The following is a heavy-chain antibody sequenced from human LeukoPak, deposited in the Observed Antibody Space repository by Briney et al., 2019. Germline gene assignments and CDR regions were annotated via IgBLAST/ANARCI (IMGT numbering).Heavy chain of an antibody. J-gene: IGHJ4*02. CDR3: TRVGYIDEGIDY. D-gene: IGHD5-24*01. CDR2: INNDGSNT. CDR1: GFTFGSYW. Sequence: GGSLRLSCAASGFTFGSYWMQWVRQTPEKGLVWVAHINNDGSNTIYADSVKGRFTTSRDNAKNSLYLQMNSLRAEDTAIYYCTRVGYIDEGIDYWGQGTLVTVSS. V-gene: IGHV3-74*01.